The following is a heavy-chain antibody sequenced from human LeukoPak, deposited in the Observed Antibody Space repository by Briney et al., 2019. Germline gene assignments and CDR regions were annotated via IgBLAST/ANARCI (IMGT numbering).Heavy chain of an antibody. V-gene: IGHV1-2*02. D-gene: IGHD2-15*01. Sequence: ASVKVSCKASGYTFTGYYMHWVRQAPGQGLEWMGWINPNSGGTNYAQKFQGRVTMTRDTSISTAYMELSRLRSGDTAVYYCARPYCSGGSCYTWFDPWGQGTLVTVSS. CDR3: ARPYCSGGSCYTWFDP. CDR2: INPNSGGT. J-gene: IGHJ5*02. CDR1: GYTFTGYY.